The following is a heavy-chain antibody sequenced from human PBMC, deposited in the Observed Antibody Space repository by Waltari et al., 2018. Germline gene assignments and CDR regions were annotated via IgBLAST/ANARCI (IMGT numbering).Heavy chain of an antibody. Sequence: QVQLVQSGAEVKKPGASVKVSCKASGYTFTSYAMHWVRQAPGQRLEWMGWINAGNGNTKYSQKFQGRVTITRDTSANTAYMELSSLRSEDTAVYYCAREPLPAAHMDVWGKGTTVTVSS. D-gene: IGHD2-2*01. V-gene: IGHV1-3*01. CDR3: AREPLPAAHMDV. CDR2: INAGNGNT. CDR1: GYTFTSYA. J-gene: IGHJ6*03.